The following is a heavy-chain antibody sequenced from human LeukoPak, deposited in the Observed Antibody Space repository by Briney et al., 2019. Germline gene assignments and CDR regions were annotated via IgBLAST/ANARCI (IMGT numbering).Heavy chain of an antibody. CDR1: GGSISSGGYS. J-gene: IGHJ4*02. CDR2: IYHSGST. D-gene: IGHD3-9*01. Sequence: SQTLSLTCAVSGGSISSGGYSWSWIRQPPGKGLEWIGYIYHSGSTYYNPSLKSRVTISVDRSKNQFSLKLSSVTAADTAVYYCARDRALRYFDYWGQGTLVTVSS. CDR3: ARDRALRYFDY. V-gene: IGHV4-30-2*01.